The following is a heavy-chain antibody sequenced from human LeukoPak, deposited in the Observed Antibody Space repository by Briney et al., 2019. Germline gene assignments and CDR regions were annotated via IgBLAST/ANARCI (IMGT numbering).Heavy chain of an antibody. J-gene: IGHJ4*02. V-gene: IGHV4-34*01. CDR3: ANSRRLLWFGESFFDY. D-gene: IGHD3-10*01. CDR1: GGSFSGYY. Sequence: SETLSLTCAVYGGSFSGYYWSWIRQPPGKGLEWIGEINHSGSTNYNPSFKSRITISVDTSKNQFSLKLSSVTAADTAVYYCANSRRLLWFGESFFDYWGQGTLVTVSS. CDR2: INHSGST.